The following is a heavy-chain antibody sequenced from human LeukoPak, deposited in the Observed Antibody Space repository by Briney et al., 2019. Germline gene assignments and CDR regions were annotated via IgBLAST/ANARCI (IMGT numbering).Heavy chain of an antibody. Sequence: GGSLGLSCAASGFTFTSYWMSWVRQAPGKGLEWVTNIKQDGSEEYYVDSVKGRFTISRDNAKNSVYLQMNSLRAEDTGVYYCARPLWSSSRGHVGFDYWGQGTLVTVSS. J-gene: IGHJ4*02. CDR2: IKQDGSEE. CDR3: ARPLWSSSRGHVGFDY. D-gene: IGHD3-10*01. CDR1: GFTFTSYW. V-gene: IGHV3-7*01.